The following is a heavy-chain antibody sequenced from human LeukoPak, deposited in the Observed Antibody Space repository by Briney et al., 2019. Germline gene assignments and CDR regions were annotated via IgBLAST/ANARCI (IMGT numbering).Heavy chain of an antibody. CDR2: ISYDGSNK. CDR1: GFTFSGYG. V-gene: IGHV3-30*18. D-gene: IGHD3-22*01. Sequence: GSLRLSCAASGFTFSGYGMHWVRQAPGKGLEWVAVISYDGSNKYYADSVKGRFTISRDNSKNTLYLQMNSLRAEDTAVYYCAKDTYYYDSSGYPHPDYWGQGTLVTVSS. J-gene: IGHJ4*02. CDR3: AKDTYYYDSSGYPHPDY.